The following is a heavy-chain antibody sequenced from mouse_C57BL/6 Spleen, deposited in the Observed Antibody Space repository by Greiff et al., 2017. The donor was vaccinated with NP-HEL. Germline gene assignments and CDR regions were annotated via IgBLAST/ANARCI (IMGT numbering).Heavy chain of an antibody. D-gene: IGHD1-1*01. CDR2: IDPSDSYT. Sequence: QVQLQQPGAELVRPGTTVKLSCKASGYTFTSYWMHWVKQRPGQGLEWIGVIDPSDSYTNYNQKFKGKATLTVDTSSSTAYMQLSSLTSEDSAVYYCARVYGSSSWFAYWGQGTLVTVSA. J-gene: IGHJ3*01. CDR3: ARVYGSSSWFAY. V-gene: IGHV1-59*01. CDR1: GYTFTSYW.